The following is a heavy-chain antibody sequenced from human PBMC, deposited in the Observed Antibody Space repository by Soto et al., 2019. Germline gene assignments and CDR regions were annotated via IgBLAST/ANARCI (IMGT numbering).Heavy chain of an antibody. CDR3: ARHWALAAAAQYWYFDL. CDR1: GGSFSSTSNY. D-gene: IGHD6-13*01. J-gene: IGHJ2*01. Sequence: PSETLSLTCTVSGGSFSSTSNYWGWIRQPPGKGLEWIGSIYYNGNTYVNPSLKSRVAIFVDTPKSQFSLELTSVTAADTAVYYCARHWALAAAAQYWYFDLWGRGTQVTVSS. CDR2: IYYNGNT. V-gene: IGHV4-39*01.